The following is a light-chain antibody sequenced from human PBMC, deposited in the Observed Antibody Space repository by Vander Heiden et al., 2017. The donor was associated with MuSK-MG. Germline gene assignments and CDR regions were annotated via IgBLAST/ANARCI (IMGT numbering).Light chain of an antibody. CDR1: ESVSSN. V-gene: IGKV3-15*01. J-gene: IGKJ2*01. CDR3: QQYNNWPPRAT. CDR2: GAS. Sequence: IVMTQSPATLYVSPGDRATISCRASESVSSNLAWYQQKPGQAPRLLIYGASTRASGIPARFSGSGSGTEFTLTISRLQSEDFAVYYCQQYNNWPPRATFGQGTKLEIK.